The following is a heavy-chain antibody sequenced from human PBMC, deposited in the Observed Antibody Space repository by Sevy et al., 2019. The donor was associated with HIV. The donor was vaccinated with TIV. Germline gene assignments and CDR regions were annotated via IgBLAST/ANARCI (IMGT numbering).Heavy chain of an antibody. CDR2: ISYDGSNK. CDR3: AKDLAARPYYFDY. Sequence: GGSLRLSCAASGFTFSSYGMHWVRQAPGKGLEWVAVISYDGSNKYYADSVKGRFTISRDNSKNTLYLRMNSLRAEDTAVYYCAKDLAARPYYFDYWGQGTLVTVSS. D-gene: IGHD6-6*01. J-gene: IGHJ4*02. V-gene: IGHV3-30*18. CDR1: GFTFSSYG.